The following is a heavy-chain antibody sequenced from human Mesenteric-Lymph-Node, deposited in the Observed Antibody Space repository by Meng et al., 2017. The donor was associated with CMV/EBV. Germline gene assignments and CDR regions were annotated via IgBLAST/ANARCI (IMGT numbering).Heavy chain of an antibody. D-gene: IGHD3-10*01. V-gene: IGHV3-48*04. CDR3: ARRSYIDV. Sequence: GESLKISCVASGFPFSSFSMHWVRQAPGKGLEWVSYISTSSGTIYYADSVKGRFTMSRDNAKNSLNLQMNSLTAEDTAVYYCARRSYIDVWGRGTLVTVSS. J-gene: IGHJ4*02. CDR2: ISTSSGTI. CDR1: GFPFSSFS.